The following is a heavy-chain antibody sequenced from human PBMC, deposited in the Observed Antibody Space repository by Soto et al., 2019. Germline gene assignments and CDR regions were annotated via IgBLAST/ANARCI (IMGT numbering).Heavy chain of an antibody. J-gene: IGHJ4*02. Sequence: PGGSLRLSCAASGFTFSSYAMSWVRQAPGKGLEWVSAISGSGGSTYYADSVKGRFTISRDNSKNTLYLQMNSLRAEDTAVYYCAKAYDSSGFHRSYFDYRGQGTLVTLSS. V-gene: IGHV3-23*01. CDR2: ISGSGGST. CDR3: AKAYDSSGFHRSYFDY. CDR1: GFTFSSYA. D-gene: IGHD3-22*01.